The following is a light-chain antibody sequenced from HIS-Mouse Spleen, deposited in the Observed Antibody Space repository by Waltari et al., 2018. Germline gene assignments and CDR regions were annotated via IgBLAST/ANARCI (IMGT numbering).Light chain of an antibody. Sequence: QSALTQPASVSGSPGQSITISCTGTSSDVGGYNYVSWYQQHPGNAPNLRINDVRNRPSGVSNRFSGSKSGNTASLTISGLQAEDEADYYCSSYTSSSTLVFGGGTKLTVL. CDR1: SSDVGGYNY. CDR2: DVR. CDR3: SSYTSSSTLV. V-gene: IGLV2-14*03. J-gene: IGLJ3*02.